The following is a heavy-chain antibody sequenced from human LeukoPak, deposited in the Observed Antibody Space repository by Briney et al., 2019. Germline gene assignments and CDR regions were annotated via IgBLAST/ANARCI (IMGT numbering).Heavy chain of an antibody. Sequence: SETLSLTCAVYGGSFSGYYWSWIRQPPGKGLEWIGEINHSGSTNYNPSLKSRVTISVDTSKNQFSLKLSSVTAADTAVYYCAKGRSRGSGSYYFDYWGQGTLVTVSS. CDR1: GGSFSGYY. CDR3: AKGRSRGSGSYYFDY. D-gene: IGHD3-10*01. V-gene: IGHV4-34*01. CDR2: INHSGST. J-gene: IGHJ4*02.